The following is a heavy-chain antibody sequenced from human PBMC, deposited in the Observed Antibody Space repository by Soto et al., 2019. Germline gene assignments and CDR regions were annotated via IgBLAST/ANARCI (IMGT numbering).Heavy chain of an antibody. D-gene: IGHD6-6*01. Sequence: SVKVSCKVSGGTFSSYAISWVRQAPGQGLEWMGGIIPIFGTANYAQKFQGRVTITADESTSTAYMELSSLRSEDTAVYYCARDRRLYYYGMDVWGQGTTVTVSS. V-gene: IGHV1-69*13. CDR2: IIPIFGTA. CDR3: ARDRRLYYYGMDV. J-gene: IGHJ6*02. CDR1: GGTFSSYA.